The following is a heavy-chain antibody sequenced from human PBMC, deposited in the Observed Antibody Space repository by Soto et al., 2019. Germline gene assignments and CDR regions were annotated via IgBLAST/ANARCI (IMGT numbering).Heavy chain of an antibody. J-gene: IGHJ5*02. Sequence: ASVKVSCKASGYTFTSYGISWVRQAPGQGLEWMGWISAYNGNTNYAQKLQGRVTMTTDTSTSTAYMELRSLRSDDTAVYYCARDIPYDSSGYLSDPWGQGTLVTAPQ. V-gene: IGHV1-18*01. D-gene: IGHD3-22*01. CDR3: ARDIPYDSSGYLSDP. CDR1: GYTFTSYG. CDR2: ISAYNGNT.